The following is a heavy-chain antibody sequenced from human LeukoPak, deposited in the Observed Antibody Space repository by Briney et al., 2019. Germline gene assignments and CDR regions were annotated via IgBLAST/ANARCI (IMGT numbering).Heavy chain of an antibody. J-gene: IGHJ4*02. V-gene: IGHV3-15*07. Sequence: GGSLRLSCAASGFTFTNAWMNWVRQAPGKGLEWVGRIKSKADGETIDYAAPVKGRFTLSRDDSKNMLYLQMNSLKSEDTAVYYCSTLTSRGLSDSWGQGTLVTVSS. CDR1: GFTFTNAW. CDR3: STLTSRGLSDS. CDR2: IKSKADGETI. D-gene: IGHD1-20*01.